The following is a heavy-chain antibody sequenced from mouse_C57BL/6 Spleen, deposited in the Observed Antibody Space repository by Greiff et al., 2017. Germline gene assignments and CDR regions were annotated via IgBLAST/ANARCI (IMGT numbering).Heavy chain of an antibody. CDR1: GYSFTGYY. V-gene: IGHV1-42*01. J-gene: IGHJ2*01. CDR3: ARRVNYGSRGGYFDY. Sequence: VQLPQSGPELVKPGASVKISCKASGYSFTGYYMNWVKQSPEKSLEWFGEFNPSTGGTTYNQKFKAKATLTVDKSSSTAYMQLKSLTSEDSAVYYCARRVNYGSRGGYFDYWGQGTTLTVSS. D-gene: IGHD1-1*01. CDR2: FNPSTGGT.